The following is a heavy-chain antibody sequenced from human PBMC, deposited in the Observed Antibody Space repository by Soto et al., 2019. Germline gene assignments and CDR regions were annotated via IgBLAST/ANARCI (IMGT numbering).Heavy chain of an antibody. CDR3: VMVDNYVTPTPQDV. CDR2: ISPFTGNT. D-gene: IGHD3-16*01. Sequence: QVQLVQSGDEVKKPGASVKVSCKASGYIFVNYGIAWVRQAPGQGLEWMGWISPFTGNTHSASKVQGRLTMTTDTSTSTAYMDLGSLTSDDTAVYYCVMVDNYVTPTPQDVWGQGTTVTVSS. CDR1: GYIFVNYG. J-gene: IGHJ6*02. V-gene: IGHV1-18*01.